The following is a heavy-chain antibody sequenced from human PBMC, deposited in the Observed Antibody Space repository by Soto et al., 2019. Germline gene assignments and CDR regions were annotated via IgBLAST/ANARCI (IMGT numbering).Heavy chain of an antibody. CDR3: ARVGYCSGGTCYSGRVDY. V-gene: IGHV4-34*01. D-gene: IGHD2-15*01. Sequence: QVQLQQWGAGLLKPSETLSLTCAVYGGSFSGYYWSWIRQPPGKGLEWIGEINHSGSTNYNPSLQRRVTISVDTYKNQFSLKLSSVTAADTAVYYCARVGYCSGGTCYSGRVDYWGQGTLVTVSS. CDR2: INHSGST. CDR1: GGSFSGYY. J-gene: IGHJ4*02.